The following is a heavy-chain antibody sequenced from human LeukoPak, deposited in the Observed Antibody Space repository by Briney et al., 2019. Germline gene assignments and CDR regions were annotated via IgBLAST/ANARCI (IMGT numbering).Heavy chain of an antibody. CDR3: ARPYSSSWYGAGWFDP. Sequence: GASVKVSCKASGYTFTNYGISWVRQAPEQGLEWMGWISAYNGNTNYAQKLQGRVTMTTDTSTSTAYMELRSLRTDDTAVYYCARPYSSSWYGAGWFDPWGQGTLVTVSS. J-gene: IGHJ5*02. CDR2: ISAYNGNT. V-gene: IGHV1-18*01. D-gene: IGHD6-13*01. CDR1: GYTFTNYG.